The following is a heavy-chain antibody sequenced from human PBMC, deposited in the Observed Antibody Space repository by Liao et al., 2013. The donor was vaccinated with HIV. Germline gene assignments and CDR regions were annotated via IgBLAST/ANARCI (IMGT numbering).Heavy chain of an antibody. CDR1: GGSISSSDYY. CDR3: AGRGAPGGLDF. D-gene: IGHD3-16*01. Sequence: QLQLQESGPGLVKPSETLSLTCTVSGGSISSSDYYWGWIRQPPGKGLEWIGSMYYNGYTKYNHSLKSRLSMSIDTSRSQFSLSLSSVTAADTAVYYCAGRGAPGGLDFWGPGTLITVSS. CDR2: MYYNGYT. J-gene: IGHJ4*02. V-gene: IGHV4-39*07.